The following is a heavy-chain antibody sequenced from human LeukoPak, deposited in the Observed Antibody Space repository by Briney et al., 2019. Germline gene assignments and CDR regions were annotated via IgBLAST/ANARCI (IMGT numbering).Heavy chain of an antibody. CDR2: IKSKTDGWTT. V-gene: IGHV3-15*01. D-gene: IGHD6-13*01. CDR3: TTDPQQLAFYYFDY. CDR1: GFTFDDYG. Sequence: GGSLRLSCAASGFTFDDYGMSWVRQAPGKGLEWVGRIKSKTDGWTTDYAAPVKGRFTIPRDDSKNTLYLQMNSLKTADTAVYYCTTDPQQLAFYYFDYWGQGTLVTVSS. J-gene: IGHJ4*02.